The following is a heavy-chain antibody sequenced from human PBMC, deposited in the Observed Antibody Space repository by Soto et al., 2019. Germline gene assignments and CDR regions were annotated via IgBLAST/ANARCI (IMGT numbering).Heavy chain of an antibody. CDR1: GGSISSYY. V-gene: IGHV4-59*08. D-gene: IGHD6-6*01. CDR3: ARHRIAARQPFDY. J-gene: IGHJ4*02. CDR2: IYCSGST. Sequence: PSETLSLTCTVSGGSISSYYWSWIRQPPGKGLEWIGYIYCSGSTNYNPSLKSRVTISVDTSKNQFSLKLSSVTAADTAVYYCARHRIAARQPFDYWGQGTLVTVSS.